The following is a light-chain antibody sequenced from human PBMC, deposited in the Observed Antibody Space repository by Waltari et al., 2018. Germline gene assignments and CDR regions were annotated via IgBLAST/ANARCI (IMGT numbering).Light chain of an antibody. CDR1: KLGDKY. Sequence: SYELTQPPSVSVSPGQTASITCSGDKLGDKYACWYQQKPGQSPVLVIYQDNKRPSGIPERFSGSNSGNPATLTISGTQAMDEADYYCQAWDSSPVVFGGGTKLTVL. J-gene: IGLJ2*01. V-gene: IGLV3-1*01. CDR2: QDN. CDR3: QAWDSSPVV.